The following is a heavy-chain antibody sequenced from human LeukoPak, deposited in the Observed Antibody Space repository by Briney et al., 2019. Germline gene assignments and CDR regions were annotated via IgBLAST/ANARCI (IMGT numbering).Heavy chain of an antibody. J-gene: IGHJ4*02. D-gene: IGHD5-18*01. Sequence: WASVKVSCKVSGYTLTELSMHWVRQAPGKGLEWMGGFDPEDGETIYAQKFQGRVTMTEDTSTDTAYMELSSLRSEDTAVYYCATAQYGYGGCFDYWGQGTLVTVSS. CDR2: FDPEDGET. CDR1: GYTLTELS. V-gene: IGHV1-24*01. CDR3: ATAQYGYGGCFDY.